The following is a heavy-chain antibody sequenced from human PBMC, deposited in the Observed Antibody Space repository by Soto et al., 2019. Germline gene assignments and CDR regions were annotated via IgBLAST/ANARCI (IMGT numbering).Heavy chain of an antibody. Sequence: PGGSLRLSCQASGFNFDNYGMHWVRQAPGKGLEWVAVITYDGSNKYYAASVKGRFTISRDHSKNTLSLHLNTLKPEDTAVYHCAKDRVGGTFYTPLGFWGQGTLVTVSS. CDR3: AKDRVGGTFYTPLGF. CDR1: GFNFDNYG. J-gene: IGHJ4*02. V-gene: IGHV3-30*18. D-gene: IGHD1-7*01. CDR2: ITYDGSNK.